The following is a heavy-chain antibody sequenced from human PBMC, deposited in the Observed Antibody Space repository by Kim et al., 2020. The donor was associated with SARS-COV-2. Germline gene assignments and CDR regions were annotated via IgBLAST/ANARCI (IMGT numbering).Heavy chain of an antibody. CDR1: GGSFSGYY. CDR2: INHSGST. CDR3: ARGRVAARNWFDP. J-gene: IGHJ5*02. D-gene: IGHD6-6*01. V-gene: IGHV4-34*01. Sequence: SETLSLTCAVYGGSFSGYYWSWIRQPPGKGLEWIGEINHSGSTNYNPSLKSRVTISVDTSKNQFSLKLSSVTAADTAVYYCARGRVAARNWFDPWGQGTLVTVSS.